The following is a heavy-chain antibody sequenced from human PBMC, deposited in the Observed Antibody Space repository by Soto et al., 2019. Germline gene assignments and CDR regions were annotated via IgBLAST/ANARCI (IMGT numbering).Heavy chain of an antibody. Sequence: GGSLRLSCAASGFTFSTYSVNWLRQAPGKGLEWLSYISSSSATIYYADSVKGRFTISRDNGKNSLFLQMDSLRDEDTAVYYCARGARLNSPKLPFDYWGRGHLVTVSS. CDR2: ISSSSATI. J-gene: IGHJ4*02. V-gene: IGHV3-48*02. CDR3: ARGARLNSPKLPFDY. D-gene: IGHD1-1*01. CDR1: GFTFSTYS.